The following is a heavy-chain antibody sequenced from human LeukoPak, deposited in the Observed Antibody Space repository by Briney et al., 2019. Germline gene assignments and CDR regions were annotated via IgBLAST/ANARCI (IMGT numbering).Heavy chain of an antibody. CDR3: ARERAAAAGTYYYYGMDV. J-gene: IGHJ6*02. D-gene: IGHD6-13*01. V-gene: IGHV1-46*01. CDR1: GYTXTSYY. Sequence: GASVKVSCKASGYTXTSYYMHWVRQAPGQGLEWMGIINPSGGSTSYAQKFQGRVTMTRDTSTSTVYMELSSLRSEDTAVYYCARERAAAAGTYYYYGMDVWGQGTPVTVSS. CDR2: INPSGGST.